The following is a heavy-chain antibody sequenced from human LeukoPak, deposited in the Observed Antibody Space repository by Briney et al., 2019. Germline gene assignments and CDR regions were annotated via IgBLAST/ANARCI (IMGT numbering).Heavy chain of an antibody. D-gene: IGHD1-1*01. CDR3: ARGWNDAMIDY. CDR1: GGSISSYY. CDR2: IYYSGST. Sequence: SETLSLTCTVSGGSISSYYWSWIRQPPGKGLEWIGYIYYSGSTNYNPSLKSRVTISVDTSKNQFSLKLSSVTAADTAVYYCARGWNDAMIDYWGQGTLVTVSS. J-gene: IGHJ4*02. V-gene: IGHV4-59*01.